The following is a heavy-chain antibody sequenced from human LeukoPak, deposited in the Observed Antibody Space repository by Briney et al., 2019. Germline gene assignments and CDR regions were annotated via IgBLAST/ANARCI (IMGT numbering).Heavy chain of an antibody. CDR2: ISWNGGRI. Sequence: GGSLRLSCAASGFTFDDYAMQWVRQAPGKGLEWVSGISWNGGRIGYADSVKGRFTISRDNAKKSLYLQMNSLRVEDTALYYCAKGPSVAPWFDFWGQGTLVTVSS. D-gene: IGHD6-19*01. V-gene: IGHV3-9*01. CDR1: GFTFDDYA. J-gene: IGHJ4*02. CDR3: AKGPSVAPWFDF.